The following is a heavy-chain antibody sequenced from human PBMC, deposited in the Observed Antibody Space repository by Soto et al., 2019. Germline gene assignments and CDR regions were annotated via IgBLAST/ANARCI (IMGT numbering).Heavy chain of an antibody. J-gene: IGHJ4*02. CDR2: ISSSSSTI. CDR3: ARDRYVTKWYSFDY. Sequence: EVQLVESGGGLVQPGGSLRLSCAVSGFTFSSYSMNWVRQAPGKGLEWGSYISSSSSTIYYAESVKGRFTISRDNDRNSLYLQMNRLRDEDTAIYYCARDRYVTKWYSFDYCGQGSLVTVSS. CDR1: GFTFSSYS. D-gene: IGHD1-26*01. V-gene: IGHV3-48*02.